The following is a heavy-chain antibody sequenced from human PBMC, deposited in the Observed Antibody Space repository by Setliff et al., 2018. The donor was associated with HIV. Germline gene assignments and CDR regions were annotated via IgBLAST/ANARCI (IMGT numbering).Heavy chain of an antibody. V-gene: IGHV3-23*01. CDR3: ARVAVTYSGSPTAYFDV. CDR2: ISDNADST. J-gene: IGHJ2*01. CDR1: GFSISYHA. D-gene: IGHD5-12*01. Sequence: SLRLSCAASGFSISYHAMTWVRQAPGKGLEWVSVISDNADSTFYADSVKGRFTISRDNPKNTVYLQMNSLRAEDTAVFYCARVAVTYSGSPTAYFDVWGRGTPVTVSS.